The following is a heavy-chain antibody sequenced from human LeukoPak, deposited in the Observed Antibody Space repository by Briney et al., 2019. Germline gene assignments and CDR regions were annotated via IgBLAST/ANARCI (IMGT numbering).Heavy chain of an antibody. J-gene: IGHJ3*02. Sequence: PWASVKVSCKASGGTFSSYAISWVRQAPGQGLEWMGGIIPIFGTANYAQKFQGRVTITTDESTSTAYMELSSLRSEDTAVYYCARALEYSGYPTDAFDIWGQGTMVTVSS. CDR1: GGTFSSYA. CDR3: ARALEYSGYPTDAFDI. D-gene: IGHD5-12*01. V-gene: IGHV1-69*05. CDR2: IIPIFGTA.